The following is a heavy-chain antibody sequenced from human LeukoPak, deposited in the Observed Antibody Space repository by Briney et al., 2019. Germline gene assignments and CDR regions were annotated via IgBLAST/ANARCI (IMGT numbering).Heavy chain of an antibody. CDR3: ARRGIAAAAYYFDY. J-gene: IGHJ4*02. D-gene: IGHD6-13*01. CDR2: IYPGEAGT. CDR1: GAHFTSYW. V-gene: IGHV5-51*01. Sequence: GKSRQISGMCPGAHFTSYWIGWARHVTRKGLEWVGMIYPGEAGTRYSPSFQGQVTISADKSLSTAYPEWSSLKASDPAMYYCARRGIAAAAYYFDYRLQGTLVSDSS.